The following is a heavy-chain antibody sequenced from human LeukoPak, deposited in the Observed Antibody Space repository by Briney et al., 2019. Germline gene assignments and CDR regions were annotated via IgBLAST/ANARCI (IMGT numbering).Heavy chain of an antibody. CDR3: AREHDY. J-gene: IGHJ4*02. CDR2: INHSGST. CDR1: GGSFSGYY. V-gene: IGHV4-34*01. Sequence: SETLPLTCAVYGGSFSGYYWSWIRQPPGKGLEWIGEINHSGSTNYNPSLKSRVTISVDTSKNQFSLKLSSVTAADTAVYYCAREHDYWGQGTLVTVSS.